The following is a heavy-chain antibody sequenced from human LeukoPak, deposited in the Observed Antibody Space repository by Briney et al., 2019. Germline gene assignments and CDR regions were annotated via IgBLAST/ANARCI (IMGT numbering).Heavy chain of an antibody. J-gene: IGHJ5*02. CDR3: AKDGSITAAGGFDP. V-gene: IGHV3-7*01. CDR1: EFTLNSYW. CDR2: IKQDGSEK. Sequence: PGGSLRLSCAASEFTLNSYWMTWVRQAPGKGLEWVANIKQDGSEKYYVDSVKGRFTISRDKSKNTLDLQMNSLRAEDTAVYYCAKDGSITAAGGFDPWGQGTLVTVSS. D-gene: IGHD6-13*01.